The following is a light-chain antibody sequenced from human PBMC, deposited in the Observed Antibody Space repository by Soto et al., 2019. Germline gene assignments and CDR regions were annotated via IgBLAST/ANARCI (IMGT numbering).Light chain of an antibody. CDR1: QSINYW. J-gene: IGKJ1*01. CDR3: QQYHDYWL. CDR2: HAS. Sequence: DIQMSQSPYDLSASVGDRGTITCRASQSINYWLAWYQQKPGKAPKVLIYHASSLESGVPSRFSGSGSGTEFTLTISSLQTDDLATYYCQQYHDYWLFGQGTKVDI. V-gene: IGKV1-5*01.